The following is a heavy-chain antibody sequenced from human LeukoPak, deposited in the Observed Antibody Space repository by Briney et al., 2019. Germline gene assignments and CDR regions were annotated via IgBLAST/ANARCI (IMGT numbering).Heavy chain of an antibody. CDR3: ARGGGLQQWLVHNNWLDP. D-gene: IGHD6-19*01. J-gene: IGHJ5*01. CDR2: IYYSGST. CDR1: GVSISSYY. Sequence: PSETLSLTCTVSGVSISSYYWSWIRQPPGKGLEWIGYIYYSGSTNYNPSLKSRVTISVDTSKNQFSLKLTSVTAADTAVYYCARGGGLQQWLVHNNWLDPWGQGTLVTVSS. V-gene: IGHV4-59*01.